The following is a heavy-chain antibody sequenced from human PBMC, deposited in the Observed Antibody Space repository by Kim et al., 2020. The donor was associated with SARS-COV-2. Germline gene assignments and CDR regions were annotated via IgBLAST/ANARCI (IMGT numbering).Heavy chain of an antibody. CDR3: GGTSLDYLDY. CDR2: IHYSGTT. D-gene: IGHD2-2*01. J-gene: IGHJ4*01. V-gene: IGHV4-39*01. CDR1: GGSITSIILY. Sequence: SETLSLTCTVSGGSITSIILYWGWLRPPPGKGLEWIGTIHYSGTTSYTPSHKRLATTAVNTTKNQFSLMLTSTTADDTAYFYWGGTSLDYLDY.